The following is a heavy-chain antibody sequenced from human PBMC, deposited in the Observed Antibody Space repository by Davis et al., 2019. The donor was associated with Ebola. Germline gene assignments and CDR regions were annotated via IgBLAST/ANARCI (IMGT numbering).Heavy chain of an antibody. V-gene: IGHV3-21*05. CDR1: GFSFSTYN. CDR2: ISSSSSYI. J-gene: IGHJ5*02. CDR3: ARGGILS. D-gene: IGHD3-10*01. Sequence: GESLKISCAASGFSFSTYNMNWVRQAPGKGLEWVSYISSSSSYIYYADSVKGRFTISRDNAKNSLYLQMNSLRAEDTAVYYCARGGILSWGQGTLVTVSS.